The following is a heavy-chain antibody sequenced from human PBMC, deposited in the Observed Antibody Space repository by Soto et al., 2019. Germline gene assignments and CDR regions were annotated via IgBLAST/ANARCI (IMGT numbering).Heavy chain of an antibody. V-gene: IGHV2-5*02. D-gene: IGHD2-15*01. CDR3: AYMPCSGGSCHWFSYSGMAV. J-gene: IGHJ6*02. CDR1: GFSLSTSGVG. Sequence: QITLKASGPTLVQPTQTLTLTCTFSGFSLSTSGVGVAWIRQPPGKALEWLALIYWDDDKRYRPSLETRLTITYDPSTNQVVLTMTHMDSVDTATYYCAYMPCSGGSCHWFSYSGMAVWGQGTTVTVSS. CDR2: IYWDDDK.